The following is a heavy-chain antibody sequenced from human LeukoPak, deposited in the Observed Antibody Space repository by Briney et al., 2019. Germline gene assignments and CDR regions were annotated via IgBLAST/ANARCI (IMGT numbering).Heavy chain of an antibody. Sequence: PGGSLRLSCVGSGFSVSDFWMAWVRQAPGMGLEWVANVRQYGLDKYFVDYADSVKGRFTISRDNAKNSLYLQMNSLRVEDTAVYYCATQGDGNSFPFDFWGQGTLVPVSS. D-gene: IGHD6-13*01. J-gene: IGHJ4*02. CDR2: VRQYGLDK. CDR1: GFSVSDFW. V-gene: IGHV3-7*01. CDR3: ATQGDGNSFPFDF.